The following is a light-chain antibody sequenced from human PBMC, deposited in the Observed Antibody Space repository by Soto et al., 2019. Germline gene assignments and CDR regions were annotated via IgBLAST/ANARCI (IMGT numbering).Light chain of an antibody. CDR1: QSIGSN. J-gene: IGKJ5*01. CDR2: GAS. CDR3: QQYNTWSLIT. Sequence: EIVMTQSPATLSVSPGDTATLSCRASQSIGSNVGWYQQKPGQAPRLLIYGASTRATGISARFSGSGYGTEFSLTIISLQSEDLAVYYCQQYNTWSLITFGQGTRLEIK. V-gene: IGKV3-15*01.